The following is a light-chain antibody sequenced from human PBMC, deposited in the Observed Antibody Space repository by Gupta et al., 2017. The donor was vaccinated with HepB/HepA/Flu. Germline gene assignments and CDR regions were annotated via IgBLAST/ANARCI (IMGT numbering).Light chain of an antibody. J-gene: IGLJ1*01. CDR3: CSYAGSHTFPYV. Sequence: QSALTQPRSVSGSPGPSVTISCTGTSSDVGEYNYVSWYQQNPGKAPKLIIYDVTKRPSGVPDRFSGSKSGSTASLTISGLQAEDEADYYCCSYAGSHTFPYVFGTGTKVTVL. V-gene: IGLV2-11*02. CDR2: DVT. CDR1: SSDVGEYNY.